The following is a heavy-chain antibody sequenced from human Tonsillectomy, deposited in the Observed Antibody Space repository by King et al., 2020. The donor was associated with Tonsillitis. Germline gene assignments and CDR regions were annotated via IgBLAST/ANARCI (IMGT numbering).Heavy chain of an antibody. J-gene: IGHJ4*02. Sequence: EVQLVESGGGLVQPGGSLRLSCAASGFMFSSHAMSWVRQAPGKGLEWVSGISGSADSTYYADSVKGRFTISRDNSKNTLYLQMISLRAEDTAVYYCAKDRVPSPYDSDRGFDYWGQGTLVTVSS. D-gene: IGHD1-1*01. CDR2: ISGSADST. CDR1: GFMFSSHA. CDR3: AKDRVPSPYDSDRGFDY. V-gene: IGHV3-23*04.